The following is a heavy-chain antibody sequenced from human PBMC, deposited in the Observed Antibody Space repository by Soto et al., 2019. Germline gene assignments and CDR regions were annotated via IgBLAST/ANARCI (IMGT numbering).Heavy chain of an antibody. Sequence: EVQLLESGGGLVQPGGSLRLSCAASGFTFGSYVMSWVRQAPGKGLEWVSGISGSGGSTYYADSVKGRFTISRDNSKNTLYLQMNSLRAEDTAVYYCAKVPYDFWSGYYPPLYFDYWGQGTLVTVSS. D-gene: IGHD3-3*01. CDR3: AKVPYDFWSGYYPPLYFDY. J-gene: IGHJ4*02. CDR2: ISGSGGST. V-gene: IGHV3-23*01. CDR1: GFTFGSYV.